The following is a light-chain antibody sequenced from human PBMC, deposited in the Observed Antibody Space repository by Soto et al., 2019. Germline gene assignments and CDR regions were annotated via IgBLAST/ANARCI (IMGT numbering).Light chain of an antibody. CDR3: AAWDDSLNGAL. V-gene: IGLV1-44*01. J-gene: IGLJ2*01. CDR1: SSNIGSNS. Sequence: QSVLTQPPSASGTPGQRVTISCSGSSSNIGSNSVNWYKQLPGTAPKLLIHSNNQRPSGVPDRFSGSKSGTSASLAISGLQSEDEADYYCAAWDDSLNGALFGGGTKVTVL. CDR2: SNN.